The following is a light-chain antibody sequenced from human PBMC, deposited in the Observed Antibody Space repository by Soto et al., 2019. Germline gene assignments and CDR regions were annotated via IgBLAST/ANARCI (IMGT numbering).Light chain of an antibody. V-gene: IGKV3-15*01. J-gene: IGKJ4*01. Sequence: EIVMTQSPATLSVSPGERATLSCRASQSVSNNLAWYQQKPGQAPRLLIYAVSARATGIPARFSGSGSGREFTLTICSLQSEDFAVYYCQQFNNWPLTFGGGTKVGIK. CDR3: QQFNNWPLT. CDR2: AVS. CDR1: QSVSNN.